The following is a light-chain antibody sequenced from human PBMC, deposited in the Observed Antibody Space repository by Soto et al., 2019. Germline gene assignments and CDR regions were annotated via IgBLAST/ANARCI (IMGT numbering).Light chain of an antibody. CDR3: QQDGSSPYT. CDR1: QTVGSNF. Sequence: EIVLTQSPGTLSLSPGERATLSCRASQTVGSNFLAWYQQTPGQAPRLLIYDASRRATGIPDRFSGSGSGTDFTLTISRLEPEDVAMYYCQQDGSSPYTFGQGTKLDIK. V-gene: IGKV3-20*01. J-gene: IGKJ2*01. CDR2: DAS.